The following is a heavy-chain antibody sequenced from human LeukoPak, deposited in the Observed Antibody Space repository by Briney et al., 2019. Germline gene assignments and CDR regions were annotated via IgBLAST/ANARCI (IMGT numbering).Heavy chain of an antibody. V-gene: IGHV1-46*01. CDR1: GYTFTSYY. CDR3: ARELAGDYYDSSGYYPFDY. D-gene: IGHD3-22*01. CDR2: INPSGGST. Sequence: ASVKVSCKASGYTFTSYYMHWVRQAPGQGLEWMGIINPSGGSTSYAQKFQGRVTMTRDTSTGTVYMELSSLRSEDTAVYYCARELAGDYYDSSGYYPFDYWGQGTLVTVSS. J-gene: IGHJ4*02.